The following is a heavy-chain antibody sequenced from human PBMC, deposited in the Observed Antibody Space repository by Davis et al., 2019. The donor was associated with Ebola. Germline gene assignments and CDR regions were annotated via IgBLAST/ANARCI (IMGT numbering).Heavy chain of an antibody. J-gene: IGHJ3*02. D-gene: IGHD3-22*01. V-gene: IGHV3-48*02. CDR1: GFTFSSYS. CDR3: ARDTVAYYYDSSGYYLGSDAFDI. CDR2: ISSSSSTI. Sequence: GGSLRLSCAASGFTFSSYSMNWVRQAPGKGLEWVSYISSSSSTIYYADSVKGRFTISRDNAKNSLYLQMNSLRDEDTAVYYCARDTVAYYYDSSGYYLGSDAFDIWGQGTMVTVSS.